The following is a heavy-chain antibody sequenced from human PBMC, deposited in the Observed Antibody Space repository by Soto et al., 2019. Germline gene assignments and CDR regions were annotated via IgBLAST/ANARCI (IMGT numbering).Heavy chain of an antibody. CDR2: VNPNTGVT. CDR3: TTLRLDP. J-gene: IGHJ5*02. V-gene: IGHV1-2*02. CDR1: GYTFTAFY. Sequence: ASVKVSCKASGYTFTAFYMNWVRQAPGQGLEWMGWVNPNTGVTKYAQKFQGRVTMTRDTSINTAYMELSGLTSDDTAVYYCTTLRLDPWGQGTLVTGSS. D-gene: IGHD3-9*01.